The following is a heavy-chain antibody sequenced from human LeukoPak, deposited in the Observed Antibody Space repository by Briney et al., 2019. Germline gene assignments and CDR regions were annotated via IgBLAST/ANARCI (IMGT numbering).Heavy chain of an antibody. V-gene: IGHV4-34*01. J-gene: IGHJ4*02. CDR3: ARRRPSGSYFWYFDY. CDR1: GGSFSGYY. Sequence: SETLSLTCAVYGGSFSGYYWSWIRQPPGKRLEWIGEINHSGSTNYNPSLKSRVTISVDTSKNQFSLKLSSVTAADTAVYYCARRRPSGSYFWYFDYWGQGTLVTVSS. D-gene: IGHD1-26*01. CDR2: INHSGST.